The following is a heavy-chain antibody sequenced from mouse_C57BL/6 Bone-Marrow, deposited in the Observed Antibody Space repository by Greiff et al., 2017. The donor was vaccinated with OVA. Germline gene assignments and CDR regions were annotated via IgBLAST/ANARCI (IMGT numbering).Heavy chain of an antibody. D-gene: IGHD2-5*01. CDR2: INYDGSST. Sequence: EVKVVESAGGLVQPGSSMKLSCTASGFTFSDYYMAWVRQVPEKGLEWVANINYDGSSTYYLDSLKSRFIISRDNAKNILYLQMSSLKSEDTATYYCARASLYSNYGGAMDYWGQGTSVTVSS. CDR3: ARASLYSNYGGAMDY. CDR1: GFTFSDYY. J-gene: IGHJ4*01. V-gene: IGHV5-16*01.